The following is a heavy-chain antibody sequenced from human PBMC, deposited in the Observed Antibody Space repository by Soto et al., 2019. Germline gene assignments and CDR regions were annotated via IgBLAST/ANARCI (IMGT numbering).Heavy chain of an antibody. CDR1: GYSFTSYW. CDR3: AIFYDSSGYYYDY. CDR2: IYPGDSDT. V-gene: IGHV5-51*01. D-gene: IGHD3-22*01. Sequence: GESLKISCKGSGYSFTSYWIGWVRQMPGKGLEWMGIIYPGDSDTRYSPSFQGQVTISADKSISTAYLQWSSLKASDTAMYYCAIFYDSSGYYYDYWGQGTLVTVSS. J-gene: IGHJ4*02.